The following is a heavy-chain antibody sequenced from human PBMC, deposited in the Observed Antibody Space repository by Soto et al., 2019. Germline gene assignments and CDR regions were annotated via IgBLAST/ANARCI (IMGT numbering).Heavy chain of an antibody. D-gene: IGHD4-17*01. J-gene: IGHJ6*02. V-gene: IGHV1-2*04. CDR2: INPNSGGT. Sequence: GASVKVSCKASGYTFTGYYMHWVRQAPGQGLEWMGWINPNSGGTNYAQKFQGWVTMTRDTSISTAYMELSRLRSDDKAVYYCARAPMTTVTSNPYYYYYYGMDVWGQGTTVTVSS. CDR1: GYTFTGYY. CDR3: ARAPMTTVTSNPYYYYYYGMDV.